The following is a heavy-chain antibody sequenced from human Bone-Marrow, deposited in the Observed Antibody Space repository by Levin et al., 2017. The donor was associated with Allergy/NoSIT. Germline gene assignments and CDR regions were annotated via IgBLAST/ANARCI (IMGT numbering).Heavy chain of an antibody. CDR3: ARPPRGAGWNGVNV. Sequence: KISCKTSADTFSSYVLTWVRQAPGQGLEWMGAILPSFGTPEYAQKFRGRVPITAERSTSTVYIELTRLTFDDTAIYYCARPPRGAGWNGVNVWGQGTTVIVSS. D-gene: IGHD3-10*01. J-gene: IGHJ6*02. CDR2: ILPSFGTP. CDR1: ADTFSSYV. V-gene: IGHV1-69*06.